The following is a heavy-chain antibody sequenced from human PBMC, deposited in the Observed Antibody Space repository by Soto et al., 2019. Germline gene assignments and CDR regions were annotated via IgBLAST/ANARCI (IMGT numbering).Heavy chain of an antibody. CDR2: IFSSGYT. D-gene: IGHD3-16*01. J-gene: IGHJ4*02. CDR1: GGSLINYY. Sequence: SETLSLTCTVSGGSLINYYWSWIRQPPGKGLEWIGYIFSSGYTNSNPSLKSRISISVDTSTNQFSLNLTSVTAADSAMYYCARRAAGAYTFDSWGKGTLVTVSS. CDR3: ARRAAGAYTFDS. V-gene: IGHV4-59*08.